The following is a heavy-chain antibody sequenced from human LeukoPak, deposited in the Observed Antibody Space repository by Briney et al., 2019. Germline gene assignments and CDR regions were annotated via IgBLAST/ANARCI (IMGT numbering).Heavy chain of an antibody. J-gene: IGHJ4*02. CDR3: ARFRYDFGDGPDF. Sequence: ASVKVSCKASGYTFTNYDINWVRQAAGQGLEWLGFITPSTANTDYAQKLQGRITMTTDNSINTAYMELSSLRSDDTAVYYCARFRYDFGDGPDFWGQGTLVTVSS. D-gene: IGHD4/OR15-4a*01. CDR2: ITPSTANT. CDR1: GYTFTNYD. V-gene: IGHV1-8*01.